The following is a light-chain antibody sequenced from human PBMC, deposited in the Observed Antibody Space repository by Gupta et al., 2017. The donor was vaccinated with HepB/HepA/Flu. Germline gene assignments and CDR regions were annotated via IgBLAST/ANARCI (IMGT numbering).Light chain of an antibody. Sequence: EIVLTQSPDTLSLSPGVRASLSCRASESVSRNYLAWYQQKPGQSPRLLIYGTSGRATGVPHRFSGSGSGTDFTLRIIRLVPEDFAVYYCQQKGTESKTFGQGTMLEIK. V-gene: IGKV3-20*01. CDR3: QQKGTESKT. CDR1: ESVSRNY. CDR2: GTS. J-gene: IGKJ1*01.